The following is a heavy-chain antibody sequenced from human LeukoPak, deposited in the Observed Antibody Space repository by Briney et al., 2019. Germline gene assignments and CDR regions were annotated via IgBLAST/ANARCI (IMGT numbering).Heavy chain of an antibody. V-gene: IGHV4-61*01. Sequence: SETLSLTCTVSGGSLSSSSYYWSWIRQPPGKGLEWIGYMYYSGSTNYNPSLESRVTISVDTSKNQFSLKLSSVTAADTAVYYCARALYGDYAGNFDYWGQGTLVTVSS. D-gene: IGHD4-17*01. CDR2: MYYSGST. CDR3: ARALYGDYAGNFDY. CDR1: GGSLSSSSYY. J-gene: IGHJ4*02.